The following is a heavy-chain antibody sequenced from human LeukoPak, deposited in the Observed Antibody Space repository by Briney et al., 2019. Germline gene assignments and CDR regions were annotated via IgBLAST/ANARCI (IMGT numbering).Heavy chain of an antibody. Sequence: SETLSLTCAVYGGSFSDYYRSWIRQPPGKGLEWIGEINDSGSTYYNPSLRSRVTMSIDTSKNQFSLKLTSVTAADTAVYYCGRAYYYYMDVWGKGTTVTVSS. V-gene: IGHV4-34*01. CDR2: INDSGST. CDR3: GRAYYYYMDV. J-gene: IGHJ6*03. CDR1: GGSFSDYY.